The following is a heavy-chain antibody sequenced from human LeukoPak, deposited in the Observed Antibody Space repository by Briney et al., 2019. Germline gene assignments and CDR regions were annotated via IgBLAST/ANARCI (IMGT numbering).Heavy chain of an antibody. V-gene: IGHV4-39*07. D-gene: IGHD3-10*01. Sequence: PSETLSLTCRVSGASINSGSNYWGWIRQPPGKTLEWIGSIYSSGSTYYNPSLKSRVIIMIDTPKNHFSLTLSSVTAADTAVYYCARVRLRLNGDRGGWFDPWGQGTLVTVSS. CDR3: ARVRLRLNGDRGGWFDP. CDR1: GASINSGSNY. J-gene: IGHJ5*02. CDR2: IYSSGST.